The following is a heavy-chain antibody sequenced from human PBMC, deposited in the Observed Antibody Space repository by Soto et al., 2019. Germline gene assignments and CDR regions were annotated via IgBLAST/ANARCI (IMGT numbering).Heavy chain of an antibody. V-gene: IGHV4-39*01. D-gene: IGHD4-17*01. Sequence: SETLSLTCAVSGGSITDFNYYWGWIRQPPGKGLEWIGTIHYTGSTYYKAPLKSRVTISVDTSNNQFSLKLNSVTAADAAVYYCARHSYGANLYFDLWGRGTLVTLSS. CDR3: ARHSYGANLYFDL. CDR2: IHYTGST. CDR1: GGSITDFNYY. J-gene: IGHJ2*01.